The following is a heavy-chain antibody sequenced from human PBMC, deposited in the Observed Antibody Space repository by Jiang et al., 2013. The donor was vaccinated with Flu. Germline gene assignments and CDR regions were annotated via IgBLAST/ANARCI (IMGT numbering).Heavy chain of an antibody. CDR1: GDTFINSW. Sequence: GAEVKKPGESLRISCKGSGDTFINSWINWVRQMPGKGLEWMGRIDPSDSYINYSPSFQGHVTISADKSVSTAYLQWSSLKASDTAIYYCARSARQQLALGYFDYWGQETLVTVSS. J-gene: IGHJ4*03. V-gene: IGHV5-10-1*01. CDR2: IDPSDSYI. D-gene: IGHD6-13*01. CDR3: ARSARQQLALGYFDY.